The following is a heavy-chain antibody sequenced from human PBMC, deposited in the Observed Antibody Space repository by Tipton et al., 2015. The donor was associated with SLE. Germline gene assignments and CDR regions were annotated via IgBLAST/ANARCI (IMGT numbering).Heavy chain of an antibody. CDR1: GGSISSSSYY. CDR3: ARAPKLMVRGVSDAFDI. CDR2: IYHSGST. J-gene: IGHJ3*02. D-gene: IGHD3-10*01. Sequence: LSLTCTVSGGSISSSSYYWGWIRQPPGKGLEWIGSIYHSGSTYYNPSLKSRVTISVDTSKNQFSLKLSSVTAADTAVYYCARAPKLMVRGVSDAFDIWGQATMLTVSS. V-gene: IGHV4-39*07.